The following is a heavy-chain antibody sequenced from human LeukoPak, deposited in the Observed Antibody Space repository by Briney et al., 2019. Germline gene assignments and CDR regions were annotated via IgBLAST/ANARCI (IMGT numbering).Heavy chain of an antibody. CDR1: GGSISSSSYY. CDR3: ARGPNEDFDY. V-gene: IGHV4-39*01. J-gene: IGHJ4*02. Sequence: SETLSLTCTVSGGSISSSSYYWGWIRQPPGKGLEWIGSIYYSGSTYYNPSLKSRVTISVGTSKNQFSLKLSSVTAADTAVYYCARGPNEDFDYWGQGTLVTVSS. CDR2: IYYSGST. D-gene: IGHD1-1*01.